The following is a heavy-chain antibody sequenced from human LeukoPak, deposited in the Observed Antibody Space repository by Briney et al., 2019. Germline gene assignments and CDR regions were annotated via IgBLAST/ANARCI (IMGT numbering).Heavy chain of an antibody. J-gene: IGHJ4*02. CDR1: GGSISSYY. CDR2: THYSGST. D-gene: IGHD2-21*02. Sequence: SETLSLTCTVSGGSISSYYWSWLRQPPGKGLEYIGYTHYSGSTNHNPSLKSRVTISLDTSKDQFSLKLSSVTAADTAVYYCARGGYCGGDCYFYYWGQGTLVTVSS. CDR3: ARGGYCGGDCYFYY. V-gene: IGHV4-59*08.